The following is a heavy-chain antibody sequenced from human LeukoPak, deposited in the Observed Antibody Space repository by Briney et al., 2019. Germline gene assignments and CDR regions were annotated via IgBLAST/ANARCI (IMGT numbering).Heavy chain of an antibody. V-gene: IGHV3-30-3*01. Sequence: GGSLRLSCAASGFTFSSYAMHWVRQAPGKGLEWVAVISYDGSNKYYADSVKGRFTISRDNSKNTLYLQMNSLRAEDTAVYYCAREGKWKGIAAANDYWGQGTLVTVSS. CDR2: ISYDGSNK. CDR1: GFTFSSYA. CDR3: AREGKWKGIAAANDY. J-gene: IGHJ4*02. D-gene: IGHD6-13*01.